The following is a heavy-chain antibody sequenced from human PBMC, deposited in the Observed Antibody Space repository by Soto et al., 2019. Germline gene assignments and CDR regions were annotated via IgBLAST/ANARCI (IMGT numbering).Heavy chain of an antibody. CDR3: ARELRLHYYYYGMDV. CDR1: GYSFTSYW. V-gene: IGHV5-51*01. Sequence: GESLKISCKGSGYSFTSYWIGWVRQMPGKGLEWMGIIYPGDSDTRYSPSFQGQVTISADKSISTAYLQWSSLKASDTAMYYCARELRLHYYYYGMDVWGQGTTVTVSS. J-gene: IGHJ6*02. CDR2: IYPGDSDT. D-gene: IGHD3-10*01.